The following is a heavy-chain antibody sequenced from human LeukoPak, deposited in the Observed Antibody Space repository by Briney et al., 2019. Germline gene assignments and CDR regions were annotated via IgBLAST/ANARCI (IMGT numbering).Heavy chain of an antibody. J-gene: IGHJ6*03. Sequence: SETLSLTCTVSGGSISSSSYYWGWIRQPPGKGLEWIGSIYYSGSTYYNPSLKSRVTISVDTSKNQVSLKLSSVTAADTAVYYCARLHYGGNYGLYYYYMDVWGKGTTVTISS. CDR1: GGSISSSSYY. CDR2: IYYSGST. V-gene: IGHV4-39*01. D-gene: IGHD4-23*01. CDR3: ARLHYGGNYGLYYYYMDV.